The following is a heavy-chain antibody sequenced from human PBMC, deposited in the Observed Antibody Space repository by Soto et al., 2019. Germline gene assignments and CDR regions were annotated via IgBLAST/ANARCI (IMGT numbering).Heavy chain of an antibody. CDR1: GGSISSSSYY. CDR2: IYYSGST. J-gene: IGHJ6*02. CDR3: ARRYLTGVAPDYYYYYGMDV. V-gene: IGHV4-39*01. D-gene: IGHD3-3*01. Sequence: QLQLQESGPGLVKPSETLSLTCTVSGGSISSSSYYWGWIRQPPGKGLEWIGSIYYSGSTYYNPSLKRRVTISVDTSKNQFSLKLSSVTAADTAVYYCARRYLTGVAPDYYYYYGMDVWGQGTTVTVSS.